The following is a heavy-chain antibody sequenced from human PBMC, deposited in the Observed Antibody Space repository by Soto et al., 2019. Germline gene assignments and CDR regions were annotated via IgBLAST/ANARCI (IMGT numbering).Heavy chain of an antibody. Sequence: QVHLVQSGAEVKKPGASVKVSCKGSGYAFTTYGITWVRQAPGQGLVGMGWISAHNGNTNYAQKLQGRVTVTRDTSTSTAYMELRSRISDDTAVYYCARGRYGDYWGQGALVTVSS. D-gene: IGHD1-1*01. J-gene: IGHJ4*02. V-gene: IGHV1-18*01. CDR3: ARGRYGDY. CDR1: GYAFTTYG. CDR2: ISAHNGNT.